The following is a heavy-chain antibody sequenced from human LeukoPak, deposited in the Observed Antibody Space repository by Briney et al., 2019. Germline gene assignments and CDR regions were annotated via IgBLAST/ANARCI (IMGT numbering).Heavy chain of an antibody. J-gene: IGHJ4*02. D-gene: IGHD6-19*01. Sequence: SETLSLTCAVYGGSFSGYYWSWIRQPPGKGLEWIGYIYYSGSTNYNPSLKSRVTISVDTSKNQFSLKLSSVTAADTAVYYCARQPPYSSGWYLSFDYWGQGTLVTVSS. CDR2: IYYSGST. CDR3: ARQPPYSSGWYLSFDY. CDR1: GGSFSGYY. V-gene: IGHV4-59*08.